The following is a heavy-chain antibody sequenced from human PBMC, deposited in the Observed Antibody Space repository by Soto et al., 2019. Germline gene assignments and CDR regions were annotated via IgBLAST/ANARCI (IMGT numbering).Heavy chain of an antibody. D-gene: IGHD3-16*02. Sequence: GESLKISCKGSGYSFTSYWTGWVRQMPGKGLEWMGIIYPGDSDTRYSPSFQGQVTISADKSISTAYLQWSSLKASDTAMYYCARYYDYVWGSYRPNWFDPWGQGTLVTVS. CDR1: GYSFTSYW. CDR3: ARYYDYVWGSYRPNWFDP. V-gene: IGHV5-51*01. CDR2: IYPGDSDT. J-gene: IGHJ5*02.